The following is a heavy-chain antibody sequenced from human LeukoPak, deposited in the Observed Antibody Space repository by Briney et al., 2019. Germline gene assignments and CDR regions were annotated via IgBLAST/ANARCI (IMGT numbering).Heavy chain of an antibody. Sequence: GGSLRLSCTASGFTFSSYEMNWVRQAPGRGLEWVSYISSGSSTMYCADSVKGRFTISRDNAKNSLYLQMNSLRAEDTAVYYCARDALFYKGGFDYWGQGTLVTVSS. J-gene: IGHJ4*02. V-gene: IGHV3-48*03. CDR3: ARDALFYKGGFDY. CDR2: ISSGSSTM. CDR1: GFTFSSYE. D-gene: IGHD2-8*01.